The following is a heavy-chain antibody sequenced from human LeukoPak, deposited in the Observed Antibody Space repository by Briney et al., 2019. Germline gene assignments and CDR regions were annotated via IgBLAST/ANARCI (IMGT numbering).Heavy chain of an antibody. CDR3: ARVGGSYYSPFDY. D-gene: IGHD1-26*01. V-gene: IGHV1-18*04. CDR1: GYTFTGYY. CDR2: ISAYNGNT. Sequence: ASVKVSCKASGYTFTGYYMHWVRQAPGQGLEWMGWISAYNGNTNYAPKLQGRVTMTTDTSTSTAYMELRSLRSDDTAVYYCARVGGSYYSPFDYWGQGTLVTVFS. J-gene: IGHJ4*01.